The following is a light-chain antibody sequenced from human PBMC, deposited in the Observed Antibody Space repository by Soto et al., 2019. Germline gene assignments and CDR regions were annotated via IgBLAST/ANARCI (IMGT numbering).Light chain of an antibody. J-gene: IGKJ2*01. V-gene: IGKV3-15*01. CDR1: QSVSSN. CDR3: QHNHNWPSYT. CDR2: GAS. Sequence: EIVMTQSPATLSVSPGERATLSCRASQSVSSNLAWYQQKPGQAPRLLIYGASSRATGIPARFSGSGSGTEFTLTISSLQSEDFAVYYCQHNHNWPSYTFGQGTKLEIK.